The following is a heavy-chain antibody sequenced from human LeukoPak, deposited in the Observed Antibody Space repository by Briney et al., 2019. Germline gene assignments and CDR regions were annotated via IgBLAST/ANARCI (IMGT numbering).Heavy chain of an antibody. Sequence: GGSLRLSCAASGFTFSSYAMSWVRQAPGKGLEWVSAISGSGGSTYYADSVKGRFTISRDNPKNTLYLQMNSLRAEDTAVYYCAKVWYCSGGSCDEYWGQGTLVTVSS. D-gene: IGHD2-15*01. CDR2: ISGSGGST. V-gene: IGHV3-23*01. J-gene: IGHJ4*02. CDR1: GFTFSSYA. CDR3: AKVWYCSGGSCDEY.